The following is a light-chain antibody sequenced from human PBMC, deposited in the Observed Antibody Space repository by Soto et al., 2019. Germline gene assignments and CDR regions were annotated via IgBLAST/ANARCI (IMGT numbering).Light chain of an antibody. CDR2: AAS. J-gene: IGKJ5*01. V-gene: IGKV1-9*01. CDR1: QRISSH. CDR3: QQHNSYPIT. Sequence: DIQMTQSPSSLSASAGDRATITCRASQRISSHLNWYQQKPGKAPKLLIYAASTLQSGVPSRFSGSGSGTDFTLTISTLKPEDFATYYCQQHNSYPITFGQGTQLDIK.